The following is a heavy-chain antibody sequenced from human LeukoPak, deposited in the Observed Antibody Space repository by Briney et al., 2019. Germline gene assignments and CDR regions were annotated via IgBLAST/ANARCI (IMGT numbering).Heavy chain of an antibody. CDR3: ARDLRSWYDILTGYYYYYYMDV. J-gene: IGHJ6*03. V-gene: IGHV1-69*05. CDR2: IIPIFGTA. D-gene: IGHD3-9*01. Sequence: GAPVKVSCKASGGTLSSYAISWVRQAPGQGLEWMGRIIPIFGTANYAQKFQGRVTITTDESTSTAYMELSSLRSEDTAVYYCARDLRSWYDILTGYYYYYYMDVWGKGTTVTVSS. CDR1: GGTLSSYA.